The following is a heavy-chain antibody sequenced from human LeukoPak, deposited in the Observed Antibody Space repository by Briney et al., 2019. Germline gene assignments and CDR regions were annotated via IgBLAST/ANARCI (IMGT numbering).Heavy chain of an antibody. Sequence: PSETLSLTCAVYGGSFSGYYRSWIRQPPGKGLEWIGEINHSGSTNYNPSLKSRVTISVDTSKNQFSLKLSSVTAADTAVYYCARGRRDSSASYYFDYWGQGTLVTVSS. CDR2: INHSGST. CDR1: GGSFSGYY. V-gene: IGHV4-34*01. CDR3: ARGRRDSSASYYFDY. D-gene: IGHD3-22*01. J-gene: IGHJ4*02.